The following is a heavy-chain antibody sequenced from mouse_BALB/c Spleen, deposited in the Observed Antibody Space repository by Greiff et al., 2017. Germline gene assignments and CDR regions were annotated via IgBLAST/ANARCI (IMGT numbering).Heavy chain of an antibody. Sequence: VKLVESGPGLVAPSQSLSITCTVSGFSLTSYGVHWVRQPPGKGLEWLGVIWAGGSTNYNSALMSRLSISKDNSKSQVFLKMNSLQTDDTAMYYCAREDGYYGGFAYWGQGTLVTVSA. CDR3: AREDGYYGGFAY. CDR1: GFSLTSYG. D-gene: IGHD2-3*01. J-gene: IGHJ3*01. V-gene: IGHV2-9*02. CDR2: IWAGGST.